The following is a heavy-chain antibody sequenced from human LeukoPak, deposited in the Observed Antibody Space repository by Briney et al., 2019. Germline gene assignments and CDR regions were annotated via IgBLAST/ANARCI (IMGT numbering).Heavy chain of an antibody. V-gene: IGHV4-4*02. Sequence: SETLSLTCAVSGGSISSSNWWSWVRQPPGKGLEWIGEIYHSGSTNYNPSLKSRVTISVDTSKNQFSLKLSSVTAADTAVYYCASNQWPSWYFDLWGRGTLVTVSA. CDR1: GGSISSSNW. D-gene: IGHD6-19*01. J-gene: IGHJ2*01. CDR2: IYHSGST. CDR3: ASNQWPSWYFDL.